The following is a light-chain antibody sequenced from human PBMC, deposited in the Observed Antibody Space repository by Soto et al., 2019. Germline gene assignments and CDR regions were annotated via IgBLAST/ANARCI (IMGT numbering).Light chain of an antibody. Sequence: DIVMTQSPDSLAVSLGERATINCKSSQSVLYSSNNKNYLAWYQQKPGQPPKLLIYWAATRESGLPDRFSGSGSGTDFTLTINSLQAEDVAVYYCQQYYSTPLTFGGGTKVEI. CDR2: WAA. CDR3: QQYYSTPLT. V-gene: IGKV4-1*01. J-gene: IGKJ4*01. CDR1: QSVLYSSNNKNY.